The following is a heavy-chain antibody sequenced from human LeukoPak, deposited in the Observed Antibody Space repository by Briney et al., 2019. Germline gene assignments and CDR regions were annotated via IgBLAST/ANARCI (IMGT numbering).Heavy chain of an antibody. CDR2: IYYSGST. CDR3: ARTYYYDSSGNTLNWFDP. Sequence: SETLSLTCTVSGGSISSGGYYWSWIRQHPGKGLEWIGYIYYSGSTYYNPSLKSRVTISVDTSKNQFSLKLSSVTAADTAVYYCARTYYYDSSGNTLNWFDPWGQGTLVTVSS. D-gene: IGHD3-22*01. J-gene: IGHJ5*02. CDR1: GGSISSGGYY. V-gene: IGHV4-31*03.